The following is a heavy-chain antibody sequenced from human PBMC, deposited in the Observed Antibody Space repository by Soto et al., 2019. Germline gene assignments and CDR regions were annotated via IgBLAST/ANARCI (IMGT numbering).Heavy chain of an antibody. CDR2: INWNGGST. D-gene: IGHD2-8*01. Sequence: EVQLVESGGGVVRPGGSLRLSCAASGFTFDSHGMSWVRQVPGKGLEWVSGINWNGGSTGYADSVKGRFTISRDNAKNSLYLQLNSLTVEDTALDHCARGQWSANYCDYWGQGTLVTVSS. J-gene: IGHJ4*02. CDR1: GFTFDSHG. V-gene: IGHV3-20*01. CDR3: ARGQWSANYCDY.